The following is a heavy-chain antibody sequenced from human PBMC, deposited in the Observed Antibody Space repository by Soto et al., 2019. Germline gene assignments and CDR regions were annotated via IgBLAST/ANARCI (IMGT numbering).Heavy chain of an antibody. CDR1: GVSISNYC. D-gene: IGHD1-26*01. J-gene: IGHJ3*02. CDR2: ISPDGSIP. V-gene: IGHV3-74*01. Sequence: EVQLVESGGGLVQPGGSLRLSCAASGVSISNYCMHWVRQAPGKGLVWVSHISPDGSIPNYADSVKGRFTISRDNAKSTMYLQMNSRTAEDTAVYYCAKEWSAYDIWGQGTVVTVSS. CDR3: AKEWSAYDI.